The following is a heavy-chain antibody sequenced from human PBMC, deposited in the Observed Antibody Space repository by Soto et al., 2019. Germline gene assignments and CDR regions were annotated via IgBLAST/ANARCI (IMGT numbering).Heavy chain of an antibody. J-gene: IGHJ4*02. D-gene: IGHD6-13*01. CDR3: ARKGAAAGRGGDY. Sequence: GGSLRLSCAASGFTFSSYSMNWVRQAPGKGLEWVSSISSSSSYIYYADSVKGRFTISRDNAKNSLYLQMNSLRAEDTAVYYCARKGAAAGRGGDYWGQGTLVTVSS. CDR1: GFTFSSYS. V-gene: IGHV3-21*01. CDR2: ISSSSSYI.